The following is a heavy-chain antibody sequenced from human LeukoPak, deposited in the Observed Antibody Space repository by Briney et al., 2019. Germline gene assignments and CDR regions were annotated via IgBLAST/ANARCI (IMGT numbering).Heavy chain of an antibody. V-gene: IGHV3-7*01. D-gene: IGHD5-12*01. CDR1: GFIFSNYW. CDR3: VSDGGVSGYDLLDY. J-gene: IGHJ4*02. CDR2: INQDGSKE. Sequence: PGGSLRLSCTASGFIFSNYWMTWVRQAPGKGLEWVAQINQDGSKEYYIDSVKARFSISRDNARNSLSLQMNSLRAEDTAVYYCVSDGGVSGYDLLDYWGQGTLVTVSS.